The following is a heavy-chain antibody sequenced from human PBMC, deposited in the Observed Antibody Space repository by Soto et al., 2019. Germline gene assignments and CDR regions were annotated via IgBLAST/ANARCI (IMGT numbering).Heavy chain of an antibody. Sequence: GGSLRLSCAASGFTFSSYSMNWVRQAPGKGLEWVSYISSSSSTIYYADSVKGRFTISRDNAKNSLYLQMNSLRAEDTAVYYCARDFFCSSTSCYGDYYYYMDVWGKGTTVTVSS. CDR2: ISSSSSTI. CDR3: ARDFFCSSTSCYGDYYYYMDV. J-gene: IGHJ6*03. CDR1: GFTFSSYS. D-gene: IGHD2-2*01. V-gene: IGHV3-48*01.